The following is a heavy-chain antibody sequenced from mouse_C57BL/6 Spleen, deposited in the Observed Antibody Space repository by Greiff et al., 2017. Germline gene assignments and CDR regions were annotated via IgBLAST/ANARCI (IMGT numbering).Heavy chain of an antibody. D-gene: IGHD2-3*01. V-gene: IGHV1-7*01. Sequence: VQVVESGAELAKPGASVKLSCKASGYTFTSYWMHWVKQRPGQGLEWIGYINPSSGYTKYNQKFKDKATLTADKSSSTAYMQLSSLTYEDSAVYYCARGEEHDGYRMDYWGQGTSVTVSS. CDR3: ARGEEHDGYRMDY. J-gene: IGHJ4*01. CDR2: INPSSGYT. CDR1: GYTFTSYW.